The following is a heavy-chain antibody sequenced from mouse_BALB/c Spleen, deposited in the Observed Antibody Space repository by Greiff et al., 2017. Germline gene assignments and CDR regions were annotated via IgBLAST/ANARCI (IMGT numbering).Heavy chain of an antibody. Sequence: EVQRVESGGGLVKLGGSLKLSCAASGFTFSSYYMSWVRQTPEKRLELVAAINSNGGSTYYPDTVKGRFTISRDNAKNTLYLQMSSLKSEDTALYYCARQSQTGKDAMDYWGQGTSVTVSS. CDR3: ARQSQTGKDAMDY. CDR1: GFTFSSYY. V-gene: IGHV5-6-2*01. D-gene: IGHD4-1*01. CDR2: INSNGGST. J-gene: IGHJ4*01.